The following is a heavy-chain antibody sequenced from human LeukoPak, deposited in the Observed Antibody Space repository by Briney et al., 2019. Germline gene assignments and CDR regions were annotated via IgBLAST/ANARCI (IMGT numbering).Heavy chain of an antibody. D-gene: IGHD3-16*01. V-gene: IGHV3-23*01. CDR1: GFTFSSYA. J-gene: IGHJ4*02. CDR2: ISGSGGST. CDR3: ARARGPIDY. Sequence: GRSLRLSYAASGFTFSSYAMSWVRQAPGKGLEWVSAISGSGGSTYYADSVKGRFTISRDNSKNTLYLQMNSLRAEDTAVYYCARARGPIDYWGQGTLVTVSS.